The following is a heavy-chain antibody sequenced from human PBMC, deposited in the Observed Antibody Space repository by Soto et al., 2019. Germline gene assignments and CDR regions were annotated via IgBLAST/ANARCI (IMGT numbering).Heavy chain of an antibody. Sequence: QVQFQESGPGLVKPSETLSLTCTVSGGSIDNYYCSWFRQPPGKGLEWIGYISYSGYSAYNFSLKRRFTMSMDTSKTQFYLTLESVTATDTAVYYCAIHGFGPLHGLVDVWGQGTTVIVSS. J-gene: IGHJ6*02. D-gene: IGHD3-10*01. V-gene: IGHV4-59*08. CDR3: AIHGFGPLHGLVDV. CDR2: ISYSGYS. CDR1: GGSIDNYY.